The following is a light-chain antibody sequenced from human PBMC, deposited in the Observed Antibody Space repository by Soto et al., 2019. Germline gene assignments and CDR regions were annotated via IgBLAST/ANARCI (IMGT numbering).Light chain of an antibody. J-gene: IGLJ1*01. CDR1: SSNIGSNY. Sequence: QSVLAQPTSASGTHGQRVTISCSGSSSNIGSNYVYWYQQLPGTAPKLLIYRNNQRPSGVPDRFSGSKSGTSASLAISGLRTEDEADYYCAAWDDSLSSHVFGTGTKLTVL. CDR3: AAWDDSLSSHV. V-gene: IGLV1-47*01. CDR2: RNN.